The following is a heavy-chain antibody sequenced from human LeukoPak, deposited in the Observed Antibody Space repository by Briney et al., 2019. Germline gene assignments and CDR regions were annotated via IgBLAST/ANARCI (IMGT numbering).Heavy chain of an antibody. V-gene: IGHV4-39*02. CDR3: AREVEYYDSSGYRPHAFDI. J-gene: IGHJ3*02. Sequence: PSETLSLTCTVSDGSIINNNHYWGWTRQPPGKGLEWIGSIPYSGGTAYNPSLRSRVTISVDTSKNQFSLKVNSVTAADTAVYYCAREVEYYDSSGYRPHAFDIWGQGTLVTVSS. D-gene: IGHD3-22*01. CDR2: IPYSGGT. CDR1: DGSIINNNHY.